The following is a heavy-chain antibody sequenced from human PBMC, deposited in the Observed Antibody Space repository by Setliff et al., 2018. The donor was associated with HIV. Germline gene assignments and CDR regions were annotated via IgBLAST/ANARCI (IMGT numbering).Heavy chain of an antibody. CDR1: GDSINSSTYY. J-gene: IGHJ4*02. Sequence: SETLSLTCTVSGDSINSSTYYWGWIRQPPGRGLEWIGSIFYTGFTYYSPSLESRVTMSVDTSKNQLSLRVRSVTAADTAVYYCARVVKGYNWNYFDYWGQGTLVTVSS. V-gene: IGHV4-39*07. CDR2: IFYTGFT. D-gene: IGHD1-20*01. CDR3: ARVVKGYNWNYFDY.